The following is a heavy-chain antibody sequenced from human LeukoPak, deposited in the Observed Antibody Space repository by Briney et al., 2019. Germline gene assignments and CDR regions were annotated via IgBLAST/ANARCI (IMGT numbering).Heavy chain of an antibody. CDR1: GITVSTNH. Sequence: GGSLRLPCAASGITVSTNHMSWVRQAPGKGLEWVSVIYIGDSTYYADSVKGRFTISRDNSKNTLFLQMNSLSAEDTAVYYCARDLAGTYAGSFDYWGQGTLVTVSS. CDR3: ARDLAGTYAGSFDY. V-gene: IGHV3-66*01. D-gene: IGHD3-10*01. CDR2: IYIGDST. J-gene: IGHJ4*02.